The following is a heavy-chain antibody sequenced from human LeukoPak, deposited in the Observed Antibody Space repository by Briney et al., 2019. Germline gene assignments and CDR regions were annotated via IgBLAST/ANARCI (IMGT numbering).Heavy chain of an antibody. CDR3: ASLGLSGWLPRPEGFDI. J-gene: IGHJ3*02. CDR2: IYYSGST. D-gene: IGHD6-19*01. V-gene: IGHV4-61*01. CDR1: GGSVSSGSYY. Sequence: PSETLSLTCTVSGGSVSSGSYYWSWIRQPPGKGLEWIGYIYYSGSTNYNPSLKSRVTISVDTSKNQFSLKLGSVTAADTAVYYCASLGLSGWLPRPEGFDIWGQGTMVTVSS.